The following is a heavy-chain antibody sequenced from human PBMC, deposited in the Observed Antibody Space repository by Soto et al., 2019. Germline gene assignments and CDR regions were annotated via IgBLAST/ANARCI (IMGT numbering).Heavy chain of an antibody. Sequence: SVKVSCKASGDTFTGYYMHWVRQAPGQGLEWMGWINPNSGGTNYAQKFQGWVTMTRDTSISTAYMELSRLRSDDTAVYYCARAYSRDAFDIWGQGTMVTVSS. CDR2: INPNSGGT. CDR1: GDTFTGYY. D-gene: IGHD6-13*01. J-gene: IGHJ3*02. CDR3: ARAYSRDAFDI. V-gene: IGHV1-2*04.